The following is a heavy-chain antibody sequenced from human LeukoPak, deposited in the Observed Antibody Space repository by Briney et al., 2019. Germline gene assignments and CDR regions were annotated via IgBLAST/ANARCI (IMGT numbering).Heavy chain of an antibody. CDR1: GFTFSSYS. J-gene: IGHJ4*02. D-gene: IGHD3-16*02. V-gene: IGHV3-21*01. Sequence: KTGGSLRLSCAASGFTFSSYSMNWVRQAPGKGLEWVSSIRSSSSYIYYADSVKGRFTISRDNAKNSLYLQMNSLRAEDTAVYYCARGFFDYVWGSYRSISFDYWGQGTLVTVSS. CDR3: ARGFFDYVWGSYRSISFDY. CDR2: IRSSSSYI.